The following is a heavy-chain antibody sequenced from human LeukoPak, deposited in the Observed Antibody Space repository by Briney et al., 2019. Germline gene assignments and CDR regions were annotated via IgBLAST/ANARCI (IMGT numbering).Heavy chain of an antibody. D-gene: IGHD6-13*01. CDR2: IYYSGST. CDR3: ARRPYSSRPTYYYYYMDV. Sequence: PSETLPLTCTVSGGSISSSSYYWGWIRQPPGKGLEWIGSIYYSGSTYYNPSLKSRVTISVDTSKNQFSLKLSSVTAADTAVYYCARRPYSSRPTYYYYYMDVWGKGTTVTVSS. CDR1: GGSISSSSYY. V-gene: IGHV4-39*01. J-gene: IGHJ6*03.